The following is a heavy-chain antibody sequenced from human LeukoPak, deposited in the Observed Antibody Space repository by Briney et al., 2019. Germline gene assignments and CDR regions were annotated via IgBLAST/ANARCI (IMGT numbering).Heavy chain of an antibody. D-gene: IGHD5-18*01. J-gene: IGHJ4*02. CDR1: GFIFSSYS. CDR3: ARADWDTAMIDY. Sequence: GGSLRLSCAASGFIFSSYSINWVRQAPGKGLEWVSSISSSSSYIYCADSVKGRFTISRDNAKNSLYLQMNSLRAEDTAVYYCARADWDTAMIDYWGQGTLVTVSS. V-gene: IGHV3-21*01. CDR2: ISSSSSYI.